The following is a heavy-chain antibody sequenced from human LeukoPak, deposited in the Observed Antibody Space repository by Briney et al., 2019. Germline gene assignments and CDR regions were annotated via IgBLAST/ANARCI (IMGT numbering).Heavy chain of an antibody. V-gene: IGHV4-39*01. CDR1: GGSISSSSYS. J-gene: IGHJ4*02. CDR3: ARQGSGRSSDY. Sequence: PSETLSLTCTGSGGSISSSSYSWGWIRQPPGKGLEWIGSIYYSGSTFYNPSLKSRVTISVDTSKNQFSLKLSSVTAADTAVYYCARQGSGRSSDYWGQGTLVTVSS. CDR2: IYYSGST. D-gene: IGHD1-26*01.